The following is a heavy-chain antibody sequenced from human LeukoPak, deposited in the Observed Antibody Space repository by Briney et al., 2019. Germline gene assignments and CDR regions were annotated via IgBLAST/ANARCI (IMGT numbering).Heavy chain of an antibody. CDR2: INPNSGGT. D-gene: IGHD3-10*01. Sequence: ASVKVSCKASGYTFTGYYMHWVRQAPGQGLEWMGRINPNSGGTNYAQKLQGRVTMTTDTSTNTAYMELRSLRFDDTAVYYCVREKAITMVRGAKLHNWFVPWGQGTLVTVSS. V-gene: IGHV1-2*06. J-gene: IGHJ5*02. CDR3: VREKAITMVRGAKLHNWFVP. CDR1: GYTFTGYY.